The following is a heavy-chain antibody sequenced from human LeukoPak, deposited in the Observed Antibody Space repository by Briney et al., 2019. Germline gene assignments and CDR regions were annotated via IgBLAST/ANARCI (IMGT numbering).Heavy chain of an antibody. Sequence: KPSETLSLTCAVYGGSFSGYYWSWIRQPPGKGLEWIGKINHSGSTNYNPSLKSRVTISVDTSKNQFSLKLSSVTAADTAVYYCARENYDSSGYPDYWGQGTLVTVSS. D-gene: IGHD3-22*01. V-gene: IGHV4-34*01. CDR1: GGSFSGYY. CDR2: INHSGST. CDR3: ARENYDSSGYPDY. J-gene: IGHJ4*02.